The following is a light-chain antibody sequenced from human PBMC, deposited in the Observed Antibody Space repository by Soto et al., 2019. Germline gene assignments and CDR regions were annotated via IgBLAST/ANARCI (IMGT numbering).Light chain of an antibody. CDR3: QQYGSSPPTT. CDR1: QSVSSSY. CDR2: GAS. Sequence: EIVLTQSPGTLSLSPGERATLSCRASQSVSSSYSAWYQQKPGQPPRLLIYGASSRATGIPDRFSGSGSGTDFTLTISRLEPEDFAVYYCQQYGSSPPTTFGQGTKVDIK. V-gene: IGKV3-20*01. J-gene: IGKJ1*01.